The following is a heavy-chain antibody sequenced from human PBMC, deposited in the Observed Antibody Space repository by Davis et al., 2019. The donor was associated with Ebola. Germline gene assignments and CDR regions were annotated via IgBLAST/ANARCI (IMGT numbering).Heavy chain of an antibody. Sequence: PGGSLRLSCTVSGFTFRSHGMHWVRQAPGKGLEWVAVIWYDGNNKYYADSVKGRATISRDNSKNTLYLQMNSLRVDDTAVYYCARVGDGGDSGDDDYGMDVWGQGTTVIVS. D-gene: IGHD5-12*01. V-gene: IGHV3-33*01. J-gene: IGHJ6*02. CDR1: GFTFRSHG. CDR2: IWYDGNNK. CDR3: ARVGDGGDSGDDDYGMDV.